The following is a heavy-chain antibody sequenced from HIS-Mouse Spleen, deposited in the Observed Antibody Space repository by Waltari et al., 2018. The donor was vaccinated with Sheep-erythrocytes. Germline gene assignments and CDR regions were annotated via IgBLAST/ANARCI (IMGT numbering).Heavy chain of an antibody. CDR3: ARSDIRSSGWLDY. CDR2: IKSGGSST. CDR1: GFTFSSYW. J-gene: IGHJ4*02. Sequence: EVQLVESGGGLVQPGGSLRLSCAASGFTFSSYWMHWVRQAPGKGLVWVSRIKSGGSSTRNADSVKGRFTISRDNAKSTLYLQMNSLRAEDTAVYYCARSDIRSSGWLDYWGQGTLVTVSS. V-gene: IGHV3-74*01. D-gene: IGHD6-19*01.